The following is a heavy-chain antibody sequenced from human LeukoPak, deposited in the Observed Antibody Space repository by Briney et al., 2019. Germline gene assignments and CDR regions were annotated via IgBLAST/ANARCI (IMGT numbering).Heavy chain of an antibody. Sequence: GGSLRLSCAASGFTFSIYTMNWVRQAPGKGLEWISYISTNSGTIWYADSVKGRFSISRDNAKNSLFLHMNSLRAEDTAVFYCARDQYDTWSRRGNFDSWGQGTLVIVSS. J-gene: IGHJ4*02. V-gene: IGHV3-48*01. CDR2: ISTNSGTI. CDR3: ARDQYDTWSRRGNFDS. D-gene: IGHD3-3*01. CDR1: GFTFSIYT.